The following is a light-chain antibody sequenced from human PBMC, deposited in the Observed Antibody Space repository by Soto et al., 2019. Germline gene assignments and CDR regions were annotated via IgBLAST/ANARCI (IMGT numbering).Light chain of an antibody. Sequence: IVLTQSPGSLSLSPGERATLSCRASQSVDSSFFAWYQQKPGQAPRLLIYGASKRATGTPDRFSGSGSGTDFTLTITRLEPEDFAVYYCQQYVSSVTFGQGTKVEIK. CDR1: QSVDSSF. CDR2: GAS. J-gene: IGKJ1*01. CDR3: QQYVSSVT. V-gene: IGKV3-20*01.